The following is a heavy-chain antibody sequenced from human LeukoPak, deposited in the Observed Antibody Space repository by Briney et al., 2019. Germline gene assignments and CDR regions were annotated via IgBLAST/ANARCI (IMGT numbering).Heavy chain of an antibody. V-gene: IGHV1-8*01. CDR3: ARGNEGDVYNGYGY. CDR1: GYTFTSYD. D-gene: IGHD5-24*01. J-gene: IGHJ4*02. CDR2: MNPNSGNT. Sequence: ASVKVSCKASGYTFTSYDINWVRQAPGEGLEWMGWMNPNSGNTGYAQKFQGRVTMTRNTSISTAYMELSSLRSEDTAVYYCARGNEGDVYNGYGYWGQGTLVTVSS.